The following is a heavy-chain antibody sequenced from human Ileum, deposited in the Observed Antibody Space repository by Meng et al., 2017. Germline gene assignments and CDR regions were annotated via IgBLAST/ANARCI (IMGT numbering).Heavy chain of an antibody. CDR2: IHYSGSR. CDR3: ARFYGSGTFEVHDY. V-gene: IGHV4-61*01. CDR1: GGSVSSASYY. D-gene: IGHD3-10*01. Sequence: QVRLQESGPGLVRPSETLSLTCHVSGGSVSSASYYWSWIRQPPGKGLEWIGLIHYSGSRNYNPSLKSRVTMSVDTSKNQVSLRLTSVTAADTAVYYCARFYGSGTFEVHDYWGQGTLVTVSS. J-gene: IGHJ4*02.